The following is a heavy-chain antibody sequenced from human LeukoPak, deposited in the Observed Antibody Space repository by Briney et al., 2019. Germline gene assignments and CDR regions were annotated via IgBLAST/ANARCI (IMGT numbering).Heavy chain of an antibody. CDR1: GGSFSGYY. Sequence: ETLSLTRAVYGGSFSGYYWSWIRQPPGKGLEWIGEINHSGSTNYNPSLKSRVTISVDTSKNQFSLKLSSVTAADAAVDYCARHSRSDDAFDIWGQGTMVSVPS. CDR3: ARHSRSDDAFDI. D-gene: IGHD2-15*01. V-gene: IGHV4-34*01. CDR2: INHSGST. J-gene: IGHJ3*02.